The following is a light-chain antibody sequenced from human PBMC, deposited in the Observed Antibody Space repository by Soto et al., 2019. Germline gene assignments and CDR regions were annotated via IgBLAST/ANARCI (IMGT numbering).Light chain of an antibody. CDR1: SSNIGAGYD. V-gene: IGLV1-40*01. CDR3: QYYDSSLSAYV. CDR2: GNS. Sequence: PPPSVSGAAGQKVTISCTVSSSNIGAGYDLHWYQQLPGTAPKLLLYGNSNRPSGVPDRFSGSKSGTSASLAITGIQAEDEADYYCQYYDSSLSAYVFGTGTKVTVL. J-gene: IGLJ1*01.